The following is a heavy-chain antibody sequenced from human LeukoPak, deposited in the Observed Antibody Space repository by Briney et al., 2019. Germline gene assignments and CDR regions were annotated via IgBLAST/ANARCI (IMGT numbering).Heavy chain of an antibody. Sequence: GGSLRLSCAASGFTFSSYLMSWVRQAPGKGLEWVAVISYDGSNKYYADSVKGRFTISRDNSKNTLYLQMNSLRAEDTAVYYCAKDLVYDSSGYYLRGAFDIWGQGTMVTVSS. CDR2: ISYDGSNK. D-gene: IGHD3-22*01. J-gene: IGHJ3*02. CDR1: GFTFSSYL. V-gene: IGHV3-30*18. CDR3: AKDLVYDSSGYYLRGAFDI.